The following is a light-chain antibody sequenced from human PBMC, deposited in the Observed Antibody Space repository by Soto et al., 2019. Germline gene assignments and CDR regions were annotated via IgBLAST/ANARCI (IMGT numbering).Light chain of an antibody. Sequence: QPVLTQPPSVSGAPGQRVTISCTGSSSNIGAGYDVHWYQQLPGTAPKLLIYGNSNRPSGVPDRFSGSKSGTSASLAITGLHAEDEADYYCQSYDSSLSGSKFGGGTKLTVL. CDR1: SSNIGAGYD. V-gene: IGLV1-40*01. CDR2: GNS. CDR3: QSYDSSLSGSK. J-gene: IGLJ2*01.